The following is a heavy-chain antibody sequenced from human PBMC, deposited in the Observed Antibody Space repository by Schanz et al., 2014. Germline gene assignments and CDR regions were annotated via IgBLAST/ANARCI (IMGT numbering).Heavy chain of an antibody. V-gene: IGHV3-9*01. CDR3: AKDMSIFCSHGLDA. D-gene: IGHD3-3*01. CDR1: GFTFDDHA. J-gene: IGHJ3*01. CDR2: ISWNSGDI. Sequence: EVQLVESGGALIQPGGSLRLSCAASGFTFDDHAMHWVRQSPGKGPEWVSGISWNSGDIAYADSVKGRFTVSRDNFRNSVFLQMNSLEPGDTALYFRAKDMSIFCSHGLDAWGPGTMVTVSA.